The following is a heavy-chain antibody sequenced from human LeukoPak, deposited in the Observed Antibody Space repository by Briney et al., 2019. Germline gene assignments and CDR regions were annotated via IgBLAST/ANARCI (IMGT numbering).Heavy chain of an antibody. CDR3: TTPVLRFLEWDY. CDR1: GFTFSNAW. J-gene: IGHJ4*02. V-gene: IGHV3-15*01. Sequence: PGGSLRLSCAASGFTFSNAWMSWVRQAPGKGLEWVGRIKSKTDGGTTDYAAPVKGRFTISRDDSKNTLYLQMNSLKTEDTAVYYCTTPVLRFLEWDYWGQGTLVTVSS. D-gene: IGHD3-3*01. CDR2: IKSKTDGGTT.